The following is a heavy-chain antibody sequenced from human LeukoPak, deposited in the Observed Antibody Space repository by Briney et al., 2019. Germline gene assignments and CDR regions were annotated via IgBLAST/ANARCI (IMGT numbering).Heavy chain of an antibody. D-gene: IGHD3-10*01. J-gene: IGHJ4*02. Sequence: ASVKVSCKASGYTFSRFYLYWLRQATGQGLEWMGIINPNGNSPRYAQKFQDRVTITADKSTSTAYMELGSLRSEDTAVYYCARRQHLWTLDYWGQGTLVTVSS. CDR3: ARRQHLWTLDY. CDR1: GYTFSRFY. CDR2: INPNGNSP. V-gene: IGHV1-46*01.